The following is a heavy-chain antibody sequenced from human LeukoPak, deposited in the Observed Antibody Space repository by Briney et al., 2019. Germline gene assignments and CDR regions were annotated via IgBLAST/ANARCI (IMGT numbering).Heavy chain of an antibody. CDR3: ARGRTSGYSYGSYFDY. J-gene: IGHJ4*02. D-gene: IGHD5-18*01. CDR2: IIPILGIA. V-gene: IGHV1-69*04. CDR1: GGTFSSYA. Sequence: ASVKVSCKASGGTFSSYAIRWVRQAPGQGLEWMGRIIPILGIANYAQKFQGRVTITADKSTSTAYMELSSLRSEDTAVYYCARGRTSGYSYGSYFDYWGQGTLVTVSS.